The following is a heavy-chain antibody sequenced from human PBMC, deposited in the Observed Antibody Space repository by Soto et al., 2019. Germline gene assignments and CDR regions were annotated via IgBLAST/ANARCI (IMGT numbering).Heavy chain of an antibody. CDR2: IYHSGST. CDR3: AREISYGSGSPPHPNWFAP. CDR1: GYSISSGYY. Sequence: SETLSLTCAVSGYSISSGYYWGCIRQPPGKGLEWIGSIYHSGSTYYNPSLKSRVTISVDTSKNQFSLKLSSVTAADTAVYYCAREISYGSGSPPHPNWFAPWGQGTLVTVSS. V-gene: IGHV4-38-2*02. J-gene: IGHJ5*02. D-gene: IGHD3-10*01.